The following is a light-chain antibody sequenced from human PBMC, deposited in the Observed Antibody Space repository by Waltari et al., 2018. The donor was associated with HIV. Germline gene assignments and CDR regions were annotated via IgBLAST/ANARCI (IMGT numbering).Light chain of an antibody. CDR1: SSDVGGYDS. J-gene: IGLJ3*02. CDR3: CSYAGTYTDVL. Sequence: QSALTQPRSVSGSPGQSVTISCTGTSSDVGGYDSVSWYLHHPGKVPKLIMYEVIKGPSEVTDRCSGSKSGNTASLTISGLQTEDEADYFCCSYAGTYTDVLFGGGTKLTVL. V-gene: IGLV2-11*01. CDR2: EVI.